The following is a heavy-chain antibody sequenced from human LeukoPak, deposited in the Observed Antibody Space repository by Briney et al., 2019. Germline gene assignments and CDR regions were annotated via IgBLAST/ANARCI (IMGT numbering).Heavy chain of an antibody. V-gene: IGHV4-4*09. D-gene: IGHD3-22*01. CDR2: VYSGAY. CDR1: GGSISSYY. Sequence: SETLSLTCTVSGGSISSYYWSWIRQPPGKGLQWIGYVYSGAYYYNPSLVSRLTVSVDTAKNQFSLGMRSVTAADTAVYYCARDPGADYDSSGFSYYYYGMDVWGQGTTVTVSS. J-gene: IGHJ6*02. CDR3: ARDPGADYDSSGFSYYYYGMDV.